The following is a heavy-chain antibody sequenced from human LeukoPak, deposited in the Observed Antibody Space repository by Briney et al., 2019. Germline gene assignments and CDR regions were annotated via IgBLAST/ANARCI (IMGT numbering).Heavy chain of an antibody. CDR1: GYTFTSYY. D-gene: IGHD1-26*01. CDR2: INPSGGST. J-gene: IGHJ5*02. Sequence: GASVKVSCKASGYTFTSYYMHWVRQAPGQGLEWVGIINPSGGSTSYAQKFQGRVTMTRDTSTSTAYMELRSLRSDDTAVYFCARDTKRSRARWENLGFDPWGQGTLVTVSS. V-gene: IGHV1-46*01. CDR3: ARDTKRSRARWENLGFDP.